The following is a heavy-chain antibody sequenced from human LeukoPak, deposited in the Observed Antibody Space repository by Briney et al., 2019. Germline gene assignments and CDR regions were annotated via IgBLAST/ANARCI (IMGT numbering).Heavy chain of an antibody. CDR1: EFTFSSYG. J-gene: IGHJ4*02. D-gene: IGHD3-9*01. V-gene: IGHV3-30*02. Sequence: GGSLRLSCVASEFTFSSYGMHWVRQAPGKGLEWVTVIRYDGSNKYYADSVKGRFTISRDNSKNTLFLQMDSLRVEDTAVYYCAKDQPYKWRDRGILTGYYDYWGQGTLVTVSS. CDR2: IRYDGSNK. CDR3: AKDQPYKWRDRGILTGYYDY.